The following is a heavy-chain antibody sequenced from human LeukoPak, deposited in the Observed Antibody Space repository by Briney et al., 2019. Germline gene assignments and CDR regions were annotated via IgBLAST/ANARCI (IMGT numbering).Heavy chain of an antibody. Sequence: RTGGSLRLSCAASGFTFSSCAMTWVRQVPGKGLEWVGRIRRKTDGETTDHAAPVKGRFTISRDDSKNTLYLQMNSLKTEDTAVYYCVTDLVIKGYFDYWGQGALVTVSS. CDR3: VTDLVIKGYFDY. V-gene: IGHV3-15*01. CDR1: GFTFSSCA. J-gene: IGHJ4*02. D-gene: IGHD2-21*01. CDR2: IRRKTDGETT.